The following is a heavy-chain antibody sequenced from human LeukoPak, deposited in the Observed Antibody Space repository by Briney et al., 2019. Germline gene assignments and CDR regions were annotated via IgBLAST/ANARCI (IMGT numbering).Heavy chain of an antibody. CDR2: SKNKAQRLTT. CDR1: GFTFSDHD. D-gene: IGHD1-26*01. V-gene: IGHV3-72*01. CDR3: ARWVRAAPED. J-gene: IGHJ4*02. Sequence: GGSLRLSCAASGFTFSDHDMDWVPQAPGKGLEWISRSKNKAQRLTTEYAASVSGRFTIAREDAKCTLYQQMSRRNSEESAVYYCARWVRAAPEDWGEGGLLTVSS.